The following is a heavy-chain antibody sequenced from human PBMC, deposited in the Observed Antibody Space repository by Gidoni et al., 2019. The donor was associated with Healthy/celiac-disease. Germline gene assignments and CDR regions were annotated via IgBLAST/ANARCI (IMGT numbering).Heavy chain of an antibody. CDR2: INHSGST. Sequence: QVQLQQWGAGLLKPSETLSLTCAVYGGSFSGYYWRWIRQPPGKGLEWIGEINHSGSTNYNPSLKSRVTISVDTSKNQFSLKLSSVTAADTAVYYCARGPTEFLEWLGTDYWGQGTLVTVSS. CDR3: ARGPTEFLEWLGTDY. V-gene: IGHV4-34*01. J-gene: IGHJ4*02. D-gene: IGHD3-3*01. CDR1: GGSFSGYY.